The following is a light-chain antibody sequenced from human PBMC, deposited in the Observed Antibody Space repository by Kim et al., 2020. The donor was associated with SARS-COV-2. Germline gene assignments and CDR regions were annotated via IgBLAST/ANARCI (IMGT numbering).Light chain of an antibody. V-gene: IGLV1-44*01. Sequence: GQRVTFSCSGSSSNIGVHPVNWYQHFPGAAPKVVIFDDNQRPSGTPDRFSGSKSGASASLAISGLQSDDEADYYCATWDDNVDGYVFGTGTKVTVL. CDR2: DDN. J-gene: IGLJ1*01. CDR1: SSNIGVHP. CDR3: ATWDDNVDGYV.